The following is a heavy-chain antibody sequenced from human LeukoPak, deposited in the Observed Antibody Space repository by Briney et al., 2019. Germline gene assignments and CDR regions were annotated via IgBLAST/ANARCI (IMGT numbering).Heavy chain of an antibody. Sequence: GGSLRLSCAASGFTFSSYAMSWVRQAPGKGLEWVSAISDGGGTTYYADSVQGRFTISRDYSKNTLFLQMNSLRAEDTAIYYCAKRPGKAAAGPFDPWGQGTLVTVSS. V-gene: IGHV3-23*01. CDR3: AKRPGKAAAGPFDP. CDR1: GFTFSSYA. D-gene: IGHD6-13*01. J-gene: IGHJ5*02. CDR2: ISDGGGTT.